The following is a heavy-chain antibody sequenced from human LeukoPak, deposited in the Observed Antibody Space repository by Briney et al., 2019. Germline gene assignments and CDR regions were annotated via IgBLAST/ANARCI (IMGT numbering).Heavy chain of an antibody. Sequence: SETLSLTCTVSGGSISPYCWSWIRQPPGKGLEWIGYIFYTGNTNYNPSLKSRVTISVDTSKNQFSLKLNSVTAADTAVYYCAREYTLYRSGWFLDYWGQGTVVAVSS. CDR2: IFYTGNT. CDR3: AREYTLYRSGWFLDY. D-gene: IGHD6-19*01. V-gene: IGHV4-59*12. J-gene: IGHJ4*02. CDR1: GGSISPYC.